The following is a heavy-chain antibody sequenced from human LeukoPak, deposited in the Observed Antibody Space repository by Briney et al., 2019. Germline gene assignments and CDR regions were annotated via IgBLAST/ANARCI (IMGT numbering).Heavy chain of an antibody. D-gene: IGHD3-22*01. J-gene: IGHJ5*02. V-gene: IGHV4-34*01. CDR1: GESFSGYY. CDR2: INHSEST. CDR3: ARGSKGWPYDSSGTNWFDP. Sequence: SETLSLTCAVYGESFSGYYWSWIRQPPGKGLEWIGEINHSESTNYNPSLKSRVTISVDTSKNQFSLKLSSVTAADTAVYYCARGSKGWPYDSSGTNWFDPWGQGTLVTVSP.